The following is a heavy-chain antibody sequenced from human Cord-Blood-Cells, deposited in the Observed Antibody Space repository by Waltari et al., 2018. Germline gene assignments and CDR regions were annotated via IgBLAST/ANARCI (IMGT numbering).Heavy chain of an antibody. J-gene: IGHJ6*03. Sequence: QVQLVQSGAEVKKPGSSVKVSCKASGGTFSSYAISWVRQAPGQGLEWMGEISPIFGTENDAQKFQGRVTSTADESTSTAYMELSSLRSEDTAVYYCARMAGGYQLRYYYYYMDVWGKGTTVTVSS. V-gene: IGHV1-69*01. CDR2: ISPIFGTE. D-gene: IGHD2-2*01. CDR1: GGTFSSYA. CDR3: ARMAGGYQLRYYYYYMDV.